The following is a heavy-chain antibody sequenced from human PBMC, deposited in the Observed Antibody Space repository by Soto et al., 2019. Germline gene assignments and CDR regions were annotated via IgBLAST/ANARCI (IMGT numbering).Heavy chain of an antibody. J-gene: IGHJ5*01. Sequence: ASVKVSCKASGYTFTSYAMHWVRQAPGQRLEWMGWINAGNGNTKYSQKFQGRVTITRDTSASTAYMELSSLRSEDTAVYYCARGLSGYCSSTSFYVTRSSLGCIVSCCQAPLVTVSS. V-gene: IGHV1-3*01. CDR2: INAGNGNT. CDR1: GYTFTSYA. D-gene: IGHD2-2*01. CDR3: ARGLSGYCSSTSFYVTRSSLGCIVS.